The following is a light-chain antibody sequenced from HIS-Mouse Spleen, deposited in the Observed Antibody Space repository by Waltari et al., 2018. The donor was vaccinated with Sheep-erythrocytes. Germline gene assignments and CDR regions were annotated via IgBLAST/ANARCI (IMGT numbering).Light chain of an antibody. CDR2: EVS. V-gene: IGLV2-8*01. Sequence: QSALTQPPSASGSPGPSVTIPCTGTSSDLGGYNSVSWYQQHPRKAPKLLIYEVSKRPSGVPDRFSGSKSGNTASLTVSGLQAEDEADYYCSSYAGSNNYVFGTGTKVTVL. CDR3: SSYAGSNNYV. CDR1: SSDLGGYNS. J-gene: IGLJ1*01.